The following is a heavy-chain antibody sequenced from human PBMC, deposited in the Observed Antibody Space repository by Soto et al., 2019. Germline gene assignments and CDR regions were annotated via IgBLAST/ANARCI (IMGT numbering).Heavy chain of an antibody. CDR1: GYSFTTYW. J-gene: IGHJ5*02. CDR3: ARQGRLYGGWVXP. CDR2: IDRSDSYT. D-gene: IGHD2-8*01. V-gene: IGHV5-10-1*01. Sequence: GESLKISCKGSGYSFTTYWIDWVRQMPGKGLELMANIDRSDSYTNYSPSFQGHVSISADKSINNAYLQWSSLKASDTAMYYCARQGRLYGGWVXPWGQGTLVTVXS.